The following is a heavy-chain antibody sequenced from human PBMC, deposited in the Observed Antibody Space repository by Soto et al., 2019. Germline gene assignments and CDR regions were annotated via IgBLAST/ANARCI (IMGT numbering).Heavy chain of an antibody. Sequence: EVQLVESGGGLVQPGGSLKLSCAASGFTFSGSAMHWVRQASGKGLEWVGRIRSKANSYATAYAASVKGRFTISRDDSKNTAYLQMNSLKTEDTAVYYCTRDPNYYGSGSSDYWGQGTLVTVS. CDR1: GFTFSGSA. D-gene: IGHD3-10*01. V-gene: IGHV3-73*02. J-gene: IGHJ4*02. CDR3: TRDPNYYGSGSSDY. CDR2: IRSKANSYAT.